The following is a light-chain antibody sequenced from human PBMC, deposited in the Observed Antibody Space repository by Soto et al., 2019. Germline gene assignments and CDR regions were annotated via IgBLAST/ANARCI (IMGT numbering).Light chain of an antibody. CDR3: KQYSRXPRT. Sequence: ETLLTQSPGTLSLSPGEIAILSCRASQRVSASYLSWYLQQPGQPPRLLVYGASSSATGITDRLSGSGSGTDFTLTISRLEPEDFGVYYCKQYSRXPRTCGQGTKV. CDR2: GAS. V-gene: IGKV3-20*01. J-gene: IGKJ1*01. CDR1: QRVSASY.